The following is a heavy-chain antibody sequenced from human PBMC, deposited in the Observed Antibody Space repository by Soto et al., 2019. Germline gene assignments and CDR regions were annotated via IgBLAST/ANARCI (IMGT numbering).Heavy chain of an antibody. CDR1: GYTFTSYD. V-gene: IGHV1-8*01. CDR3: ARGEKKPYYYYGVDV. CDR2: MNPNSGNT. J-gene: IGHJ6*02. Sequence: GASVKVSCKASGYTFTSYDINWVRQATGQGLEWMGWMNPNSGNTGYAQKFQGRVTMTRNTSISTAYMELSSLRSEDTAVYYCARGEKKPYYYYGVDVWGQGTTVTVSS.